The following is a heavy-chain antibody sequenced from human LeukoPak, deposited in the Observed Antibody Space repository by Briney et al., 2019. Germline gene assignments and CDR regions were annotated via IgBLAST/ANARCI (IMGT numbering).Heavy chain of an antibody. CDR1: GFIFGSYW. D-gene: IGHD2-2*01. J-gene: IGHJ5*02. Sequence: AGGSLRLSCEGSGFIFGSYWMSWVRQVPGKGLEWVASIKQDGSEIFYLDSVKGRFTISRDNAKNSLYLQMNSLRAEDTATYFCVGARSSLWSRQVSIWFDPWGQGTLVTVSS. V-gene: IGHV3-7*01. CDR2: IKQDGSEI. CDR3: VGARSSLWSRQVSIWFDP.